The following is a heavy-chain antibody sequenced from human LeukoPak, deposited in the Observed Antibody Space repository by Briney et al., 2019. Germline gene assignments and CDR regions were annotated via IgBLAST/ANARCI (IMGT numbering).Heavy chain of an antibody. CDR1: GYTFTSYA. Sequence: ASVKVSCKASGYTFTSYAISWVRQAPGQGLEWMGGIIPIFGTANYAQKFQGRVTITTDESTSTAYMELSSLRSEDTAVYYCAREATIKDYYYGMDVWGQGTTVTVSS. CDR2: IIPIFGTA. V-gene: IGHV1-69*05. CDR3: AREATIKDYYYGMDV. D-gene: IGHD5-12*01. J-gene: IGHJ6*02.